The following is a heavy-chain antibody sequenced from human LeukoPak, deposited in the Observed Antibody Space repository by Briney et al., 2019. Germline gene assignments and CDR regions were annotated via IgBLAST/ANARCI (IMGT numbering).Heavy chain of an antibody. Sequence: GGSLRLSCAASGFTFTTYSMAWVRQAPGKGLEWVSSITATSTSMYYADSLKGRFTISRDNSKNTVYLQMNSLRAGDTAIYYCAKMPYYDFWSGYYDAVGFDYWGQGTLVTVSS. J-gene: IGHJ4*02. V-gene: IGHV3-21*04. CDR3: AKMPYYDFWSGYYDAVGFDY. CDR1: GFTFTTYS. CDR2: ITATSTSM. D-gene: IGHD3-3*01.